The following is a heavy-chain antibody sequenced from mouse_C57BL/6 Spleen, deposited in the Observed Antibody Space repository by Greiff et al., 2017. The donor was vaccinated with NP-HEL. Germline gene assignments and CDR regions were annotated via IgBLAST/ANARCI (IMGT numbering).Heavy chain of an antibody. Sequence: EVKLVESGGGLVQPGGSLKLSCAASGFTFSDYYMYWVRQTPEKRLEWVAYISNGGGSTYYPDTVKGRFTISRDNAKNTLYLQMSRLKSEDTAMYYCARHSGLPYAMDYWGQGTSVTVSS. CDR3: ARHSGLPYAMDY. J-gene: IGHJ4*01. CDR1: GFTFSDYY. D-gene: IGHD2-4*01. CDR2: ISNGGGST. V-gene: IGHV5-12*01.